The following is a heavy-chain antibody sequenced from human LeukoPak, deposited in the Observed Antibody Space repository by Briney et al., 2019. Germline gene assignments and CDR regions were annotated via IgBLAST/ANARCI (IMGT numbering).Heavy chain of an antibody. CDR3: VRGRGNSGSNWYSDL. CDR1: GFTFSTYW. Sequence: PGGSLRLSCTASGFTFSTYWMHWVRQAPGKGLAWVSHINSAVSSTNYADSVKGRFTIFRDNAENTLYLQMNSLRAEDTAVYYCVRGRGNSGSNWYSDLWGRGTLDTVSS. J-gene: IGHJ2*01. V-gene: IGHV3-74*01. CDR2: INSAVSST. D-gene: IGHD4-23*01.